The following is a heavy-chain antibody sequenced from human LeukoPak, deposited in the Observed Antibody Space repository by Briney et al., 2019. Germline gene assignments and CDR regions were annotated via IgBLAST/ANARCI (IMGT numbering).Heavy chain of an antibody. CDR2: ISAYNGNT. CDR3: ARDIAAAGADY. Sequence: ASVKVSCKASGYTFTSYGISWVRRAPGQGLEWMGWISAYNGNTNYAQKLQGRVTMTTDTSTSTAHMELRSLRSDDTAVYYCARDIAAAGADYWGQGTLVTVSS. J-gene: IGHJ4*02. V-gene: IGHV1-18*01. CDR1: GYTFTSYG. D-gene: IGHD6-13*01.